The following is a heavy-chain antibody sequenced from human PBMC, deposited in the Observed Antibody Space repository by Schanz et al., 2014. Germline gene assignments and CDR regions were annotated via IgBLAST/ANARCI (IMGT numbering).Heavy chain of an antibody. V-gene: IGHV1-69*08. J-gene: IGHJ6*02. CDR2: IIPILDKT. D-gene: IGHD3-9*01. CDR3: AKVDRARYYAMDV. Sequence: QVQLVQSGAEVKKPGSSVKVSCKASGGTFSSSTLTWVRQAPGQGLEWMGRIIPILDKTNYAQKFQGRVTMTADKSTSTVYKEMSGLRSEDTAVYYCAKVDRARYYAMDVWGQGTTVTVSS. CDR1: GGTFSSST.